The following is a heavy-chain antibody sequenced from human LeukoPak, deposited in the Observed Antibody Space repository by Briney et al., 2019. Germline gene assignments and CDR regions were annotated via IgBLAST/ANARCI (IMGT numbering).Heavy chain of an antibody. D-gene: IGHD1-26*01. Sequence: GGSLRLSXAASGFAVSTNYLSWVRQAPGKGLEWVSVIYSDGSTYYTDSVKGRFTISRDNSKNTLYLQMNSLRPEDTAVYYCARDQRSESYYPWGWFDPWGQGTLVTVSS. J-gene: IGHJ5*02. CDR1: GFAVSTNY. V-gene: IGHV3-66*02. CDR2: IYSDGST. CDR3: ARDQRSESYYPWGWFDP.